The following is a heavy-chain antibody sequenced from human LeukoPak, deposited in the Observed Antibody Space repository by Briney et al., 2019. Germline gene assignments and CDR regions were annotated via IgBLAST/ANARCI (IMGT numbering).Heavy chain of an antibody. V-gene: IGHV4-59*01. CDR2: IYSSGST. D-gene: IGHD3-10*01. J-gene: IGHJ6*03. CDR1: GGSISSYY. Sequence: SETLSLTCTVSGGSISSYYWSWIRQPPGKGLEWIGYIYSSGSTNYNPSLKSRVTMSVDTSKDQFSLKVSSVTAADTAVYYCARVFDSGSQAYFYYMDVWGKGTTVTIFS. CDR3: ARVFDSGSQAYFYYMDV.